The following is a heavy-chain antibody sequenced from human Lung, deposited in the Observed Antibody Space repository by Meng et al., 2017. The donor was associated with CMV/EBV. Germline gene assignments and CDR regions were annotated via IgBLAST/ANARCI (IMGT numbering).Heavy chain of an antibody. Sequence: GYSLTNYWIAWVRQTPGKGLEWIGVISPVNSETRYGPPFRGQVTISADKSINTAYVQWRSLKASDTATYYCARRRHYYDSSGYGLDSWGRGTLVTVSS. V-gene: IGHV5-51*01. CDR1: GYSLTNYW. J-gene: IGHJ4*02. D-gene: IGHD3-22*01. CDR3: ARRRHYYDSSGYGLDS. CDR2: ISPVNSET.